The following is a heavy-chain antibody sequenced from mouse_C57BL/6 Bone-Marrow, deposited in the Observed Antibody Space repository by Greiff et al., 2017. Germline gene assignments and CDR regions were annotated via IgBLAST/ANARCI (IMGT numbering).Heavy chain of an antibody. D-gene: IGHD1-1*01. J-gene: IGHJ4*01. V-gene: IGHV1-9*01. Sequence: QVHVKQSGAELMKPGASVKLSCKATGYTFTGYWIEWVKQRPGHGLEWIGDILPGSGSTHYNEKFKGKATFTVDTSSNTAYMQLRSLTTEDSAIYYCATRSITTVVEDYAMDYWGQGTSVTVSS. CDR1: GYTFTGYW. CDR2: ILPGSGST. CDR3: ATRSITTVVEDYAMDY.